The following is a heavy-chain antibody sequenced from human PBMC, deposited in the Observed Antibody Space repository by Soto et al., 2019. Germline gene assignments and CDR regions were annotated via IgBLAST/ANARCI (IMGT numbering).Heavy chain of an antibody. J-gene: IGHJ5*02. Sequence: SETLSLTCAVYGGSFSGYYWSWIRQPPGKGLEWIGEINHSGSANYNPSLKSRVTISVDTSKNQFSLKLSSVTAADTAVYYCARGFVGARENWFDPRGQGTLVTLSS. V-gene: IGHV4-34*01. D-gene: IGHD6-6*01. CDR1: GGSFSGYY. CDR2: INHSGSA. CDR3: ARGFVGARENWFDP.